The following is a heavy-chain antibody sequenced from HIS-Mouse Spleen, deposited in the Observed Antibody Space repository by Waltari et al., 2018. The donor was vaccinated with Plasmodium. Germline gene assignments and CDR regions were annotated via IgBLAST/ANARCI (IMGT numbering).Heavy chain of an antibody. CDR1: GYTLTGYY. J-gene: IGHJ4*02. CDR3: ARDLAAAGHFDY. V-gene: IGHV1-2*07. CDR2: LNPSSGGT. D-gene: IGHD6-13*01. Sequence: QVQLVQSGAEVKKPGASVKVSCKASGYTLTGYYMHGVRQAPGQGLEWRGRLNPSSGGTIYAHKCQGGVTMTRDTSISTAYMELSRLRSDDTAGYYCARDLAAAGHFDYWGQGTLVTVSS.